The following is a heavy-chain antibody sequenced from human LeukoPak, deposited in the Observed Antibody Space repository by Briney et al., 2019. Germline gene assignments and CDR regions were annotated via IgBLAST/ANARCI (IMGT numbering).Heavy chain of an antibody. Sequence: GGSLRPSCAASGFTFSSYAMSWVRQAPGKGLEWVSAISGSGGSTYYADSVKGRFTISRDNSKNTLYLQMNSLRAEDTAVYYCAKRLIAVAGIGKLDYWGQGTLVTVSS. CDR3: AKRLIAVAGIGKLDY. J-gene: IGHJ4*02. D-gene: IGHD6-19*01. CDR1: GFTFSSYA. V-gene: IGHV3-23*01. CDR2: ISGSGGST.